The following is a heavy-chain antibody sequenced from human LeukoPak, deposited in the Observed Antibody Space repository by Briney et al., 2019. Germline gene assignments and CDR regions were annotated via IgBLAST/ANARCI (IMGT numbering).Heavy chain of an antibody. Sequence: GGSLRLSCAASGFTFSSYAMHWVRQAPGKGLEWVAVISYDGSNKYYADSVKGRFTISRDNSKNTLYLQMNSLRAEDTAVYYCARDHGCSGYDTAVYWGQGTLVTVSS. CDR2: ISYDGSNK. V-gene: IGHV3-30*04. CDR1: GFTFSSYA. CDR3: ARDHGCSGYDTAVY. D-gene: IGHD5-12*01. J-gene: IGHJ4*02.